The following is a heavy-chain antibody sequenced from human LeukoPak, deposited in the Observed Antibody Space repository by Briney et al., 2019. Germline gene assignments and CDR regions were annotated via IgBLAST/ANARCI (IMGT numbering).Heavy chain of an antibody. Sequence: SVKLSCKASGGTFSSYAISWVRQAPGQGLEWMGGIIPIFGTANYAKQSQGRVTITAEESTSTTYMELSSLRSEDAAEYYCASSVTMIVGDQETYYFDYWGQGTLVTVSS. J-gene: IGHJ4*02. D-gene: IGHD3-22*01. CDR1: GGTFSSYA. CDR2: IIPIFGTA. V-gene: IGHV1-69*13. CDR3: ASSVTMIVGDQETYYFDY.